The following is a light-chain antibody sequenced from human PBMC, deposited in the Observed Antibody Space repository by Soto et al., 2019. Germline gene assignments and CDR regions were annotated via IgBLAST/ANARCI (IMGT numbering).Light chain of an antibody. J-gene: IGKJ3*01. Sequence: ENLLTQSPGTLSLSPGERATLSCRASQSVNSRYLAWYQQKPGQAPRLFIYGASNRAPGIPDRFTGSGSGTDFTLTGSRLEPEDFAVDYWQHYGNSPFTFGPGTKVEIK. V-gene: IGKV3-20*01. CDR2: GAS. CDR3: QHYGNSPFT. CDR1: QSVNSRY.